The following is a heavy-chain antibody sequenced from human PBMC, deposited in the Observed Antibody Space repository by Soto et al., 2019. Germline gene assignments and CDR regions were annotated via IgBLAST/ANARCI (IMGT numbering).Heavy chain of an antibody. CDR2: IYYSGST. Sequence: PSETLSLTCTVSGGSISSGGYYWSWIRQHPGKGLEWIGYIYYSGSTHYNPSLKSRVTISVDTSKNQFSLKLSSVTAADTAVYYCARETLRGYSYGTDFDYWGQGTLVTVSS. D-gene: IGHD5-18*01. V-gene: IGHV4-31*03. CDR3: ARETLRGYSYGTDFDY. CDR1: GGSISSGGYY. J-gene: IGHJ4*02.